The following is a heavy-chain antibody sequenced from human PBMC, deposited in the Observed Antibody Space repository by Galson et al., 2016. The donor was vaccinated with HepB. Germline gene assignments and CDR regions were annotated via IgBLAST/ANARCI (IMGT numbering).Heavy chain of an antibody. CDR1: GFTFSAYA. CDR3: VRSAYSGSYFDY. Sequence: SLRLSCAASGFTFSAYAIHWVRQAPGKGLEWVSSIYSGDRTYYADSVKGRFTISRHNSKNTLYLQMNSLRTEDTAVYYCVRSAYSGSYFDYWGQGTLVTVSS. J-gene: IGHJ4*02. D-gene: IGHD1-26*01. V-gene: IGHV3-53*04. CDR2: IYSGDRT.